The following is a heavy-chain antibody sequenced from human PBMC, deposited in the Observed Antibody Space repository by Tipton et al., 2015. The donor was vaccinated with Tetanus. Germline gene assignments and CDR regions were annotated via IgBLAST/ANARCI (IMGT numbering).Heavy chain of an antibody. CDR1: GDSISSGPYS. CDR3: ARDNYDSLFKGGFDS. CDR2: LYYSGTS. Sequence: TLSLTCTVSGDSISSGPYSWSWLRQHPGKGLELIGYLYYSGTSYISPSLTRRVSIAVDTPKNQFSVKLTSLTVADTAVYYCARDNYDSLFKGGFDSWGQGALVIFSS. J-gene: IGHJ4*02. D-gene: IGHD1-7*01. V-gene: IGHV4-31*03.